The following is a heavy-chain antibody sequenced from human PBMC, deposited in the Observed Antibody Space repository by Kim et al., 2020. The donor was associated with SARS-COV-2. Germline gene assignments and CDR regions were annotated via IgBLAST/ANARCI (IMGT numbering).Heavy chain of an antibody. Sequence: GGSLRLSCTATGFTVGDYAMSWVRQAPGKGLEWVGCIRSKADGGTTEYAASVKGRFTISRDDSKSIPYLQMNSLKTEDTAVYYCTKNPASDGPGDAFDI. V-gene: IGHV3-49*04. J-gene: IGHJ3*02. CDR3: TKNPASDGPGDAFDI. D-gene: IGHD2-21*02. CDR1: GFTVGDYA. CDR2: IRSKADGGTT.